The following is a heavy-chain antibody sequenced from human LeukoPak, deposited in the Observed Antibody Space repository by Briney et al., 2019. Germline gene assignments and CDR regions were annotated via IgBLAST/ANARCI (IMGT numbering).Heavy chain of an antibody. CDR1: GGSISSGGYY. J-gene: IGHJ4*02. CDR3: ARGGTMIEVDY. Sequence: SETLSLTCTVSGGSISSGGYYWSWIRQHPGKGLEWIGYIYYSGSTYYNPSLKSRVTISVDTSKNQFSLKLSSVTAADTAVYYCARGGTMIEVDYWGQGTLVTVSS. CDR2: IYYSGST. V-gene: IGHV4-31*03. D-gene: IGHD3-22*01.